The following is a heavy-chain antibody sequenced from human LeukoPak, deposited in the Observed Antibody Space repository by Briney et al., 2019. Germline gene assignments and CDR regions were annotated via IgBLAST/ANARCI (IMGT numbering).Heavy chain of an antibody. Sequence: PGGSLRLSCAASGFTLRDLYMGWVRQAPGKGLEWVGRITHKPHGYTTKYAASLEGRFTISRDDSQNSLYLQINSLKTEDTAIYYCTRENYEELDSWGQGTLVTVSS. V-gene: IGHV3-72*01. CDR1: GFTLRDLY. D-gene: IGHD1-7*01. J-gene: IGHJ4*02. CDR3: TRENYEELDS. CDR2: ITHKPHGYTT.